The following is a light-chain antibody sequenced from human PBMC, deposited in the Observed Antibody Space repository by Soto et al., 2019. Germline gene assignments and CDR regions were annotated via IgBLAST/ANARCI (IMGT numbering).Light chain of an antibody. V-gene: IGKV1-5*01. CDR2: AAS. CDR1: QSIRTW. Sequence: DIQMTQSPSTLSASVGDRVTITCRASQSIRTWLAWYQQKPGKAPKVLIYAASTLQSGVPSRFSGSGSGTDFSLTISSLQPDDFATYFCQQSQNYATFGQGTKVEIK. J-gene: IGKJ1*01. CDR3: QQSQNYAT.